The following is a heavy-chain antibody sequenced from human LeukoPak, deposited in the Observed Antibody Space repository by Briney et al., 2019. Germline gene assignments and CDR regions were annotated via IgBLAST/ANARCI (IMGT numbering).Heavy chain of an antibody. CDR2: TRNEANIYTT. V-gene: IGHV3-72*01. Sequence: GGSLRLSCAASGFIYSDHYMDWVRQAPGKGLEWVGRTRNEANIYTTKYAASVKGRFTISRDDSKNSLYLQMNSLKTEDTAVYYCASPVGATTVRAFDIWGQGTMVTVSS. D-gene: IGHD1-26*01. CDR3: ASPVGATTVRAFDI. J-gene: IGHJ3*02. CDR1: GFIYSDHY.